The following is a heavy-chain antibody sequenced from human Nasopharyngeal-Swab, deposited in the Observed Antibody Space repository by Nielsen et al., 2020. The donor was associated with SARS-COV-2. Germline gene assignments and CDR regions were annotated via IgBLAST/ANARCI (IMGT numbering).Heavy chain of an antibody. Sequence: SETLSLTCTVSGGSISSGGYYWSWIRQHPGKGLEWIGYIYYSGSTYYNPSLKSRVTISVDTSKNQFSLKLSSVIAADTAVYYCARGGQGSSSWYGYYYGMDVWGQGTTVTVSS. CDR3: ARGGQGSSSWYGYYYGMDV. J-gene: IGHJ6*02. CDR2: IYYSGST. D-gene: IGHD6-13*01. V-gene: IGHV4-31*03. CDR1: GGSISSGGYY.